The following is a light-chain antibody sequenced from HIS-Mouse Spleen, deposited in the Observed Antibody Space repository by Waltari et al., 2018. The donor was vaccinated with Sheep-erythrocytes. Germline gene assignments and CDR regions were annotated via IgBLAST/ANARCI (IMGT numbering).Light chain of an antibody. J-gene: IGLJ2*01. Sequence: SYELTQPPSVSVSPGQTASITCSGDKLGDKYACWYQKKPGQSPVLGIYQDSKRPSGIPERFSGSNSGNTATLTISGTQAMDEADYYCQAWDSSIVVFGGGTKLTVL. CDR3: QAWDSSIVV. CDR1: KLGDKY. V-gene: IGLV3-1*01. CDR2: QDS.